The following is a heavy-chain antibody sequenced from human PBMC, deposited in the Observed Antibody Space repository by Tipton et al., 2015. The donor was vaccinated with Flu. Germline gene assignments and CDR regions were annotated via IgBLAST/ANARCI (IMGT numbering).Heavy chain of an antibody. CDR2: IYHSGST. CDR3: ARGEDGYYYYYMDV. J-gene: IGHJ6*03. V-gene: IGHV4-38-2*01. CDR1: GYSISSGYY. D-gene: IGHD3-10*01. Sequence: TLSLTCAVSGYSISSGYYWGWIRQPPGKGLEWIGSIYHSGSTYYNPSLKSRVTISVDTSKNQFSLKLSSVTAADTAVYYCARGEDGYYYYYMDVWGKGTTVTVSS.